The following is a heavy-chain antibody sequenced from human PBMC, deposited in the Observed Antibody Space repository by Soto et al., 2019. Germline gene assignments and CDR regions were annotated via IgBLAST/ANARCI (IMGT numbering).Heavy chain of an antibody. D-gene: IGHD3-10*01. V-gene: IGHV3-23*01. CDR3: AKDRYYYGSGSYYSGQNYYYYMDV. J-gene: IGHJ6*03. Sequence: GGSLRLSCAASGFTFSSYAMSWVRQAPGKGLEWVSAISGSGGSTYYADSVKGRFTISRDNSKNTLYLQMNSLRAEDTAVYYCAKDRYYYGSGSYYSGQNYYYYMDVWGKGTTVTVSS. CDR1: GFTFSSYA. CDR2: ISGSGGST.